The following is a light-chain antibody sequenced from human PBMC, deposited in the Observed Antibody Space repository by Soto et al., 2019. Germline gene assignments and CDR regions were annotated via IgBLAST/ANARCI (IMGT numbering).Light chain of an antibody. V-gene: IGKV3-11*01. CDR3: QHRTKWPLT. J-gene: IGKJ4*01. CDR1: EMLYNF. CDR2: DAF. Sequence: DIVLTQAPATLSLSPGERATLSCRASEMLYNFVAWYQLRPGQVPRLLISDAFNRATGVPARFSGSGSGTDFTLTIDNVEPEDSALYFCQHRTKWPLTFGGGTKVDIK.